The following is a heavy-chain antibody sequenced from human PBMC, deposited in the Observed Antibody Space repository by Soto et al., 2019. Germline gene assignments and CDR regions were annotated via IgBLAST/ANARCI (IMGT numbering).Heavy chain of an antibody. V-gene: IGHV1-18*04. Sequence: GASVKVSCKASGYTFGSYGISGLRQAPGQGLEWMGWISAYYGNTNYAQKFQGRLTMTTDTSTSTAYMELRSLRSDDTAVYYCARDQTLLRRLIICLFDCSSQRTLVTLCS. CDR3: ARDQTLLRRLIICLFDC. J-gene: IGHJ4*02. CDR1: GYTFGSYG. D-gene: IGHD3-10*01. CDR2: ISAYYGNT.